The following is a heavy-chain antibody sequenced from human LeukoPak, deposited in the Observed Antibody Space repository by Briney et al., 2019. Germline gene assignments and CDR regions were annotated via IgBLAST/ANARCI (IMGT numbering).Heavy chain of an antibody. D-gene: IGHD1-26*01. CDR3: ATRTIVGATARSFDY. CDR2: ISYDGSNK. CDR1: GFTFSSYA. V-gene: IGHV3-30*04. Sequence: EGSLRLSCAASGFTFSSYAMHWVRQAPGKGLEWVAVISYDGSNKYYADSAKGRFTISRDNSKNTLYLQMNSLRAEDTAVYYCATRTIVGATARSFDYWGQGTLVTVSS. J-gene: IGHJ4*02.